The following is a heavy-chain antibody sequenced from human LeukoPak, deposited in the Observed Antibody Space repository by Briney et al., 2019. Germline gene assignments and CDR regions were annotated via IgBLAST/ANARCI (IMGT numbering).Heavy chain of an antibody. CDR2: MNPNSGNT. V-gene: IGHV1-8*01. D-gene: IGHD6-6*01. Sequence: ASVKVSCKASGYTFTSYDINWVRQATGQGLEWMGWMNPNSGNTGYAQKFQGRVTMTRNTSISTAYMELSSPRSEDTAVYYCARDRLLAARLLHNWFDPWGQGTLVTVSS. J-gene: IGHJ5*02. CDR3: ARDRLLAARLLHNWFDP. CDR1: GYTFTSYD.